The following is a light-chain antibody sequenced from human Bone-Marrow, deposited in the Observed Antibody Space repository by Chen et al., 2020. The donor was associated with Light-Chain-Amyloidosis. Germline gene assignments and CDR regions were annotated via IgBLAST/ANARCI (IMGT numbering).Light chain of an antibody. Sequence: SVLTQPPSASVTSGPRVPISCPGASSNIGINYVSWYQHFPGAAPNLLLHRNNQRPSGVPDRFSASKSGTSAFLAISGLRSEDEADNKCAAWDGSLTGDVFGSGTKFIVL. CDR2: RNN. CDR1: SSNIGINY. V-gene: IGLV1-47*01. CDR3: AAWDGSLTGDV. J-gene: IGLJ1*01.